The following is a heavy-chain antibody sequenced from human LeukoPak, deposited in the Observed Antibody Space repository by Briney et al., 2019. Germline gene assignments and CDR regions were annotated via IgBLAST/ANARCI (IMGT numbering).Heavy chain of an antibody. CDR2: ISGSGGST. V-gene: IGHV3-23*01. CDR1: GFTFSSYA. D-gene: IGHD6-19*01. Sequence: GGSLRLSCAASGFTFSSYAMSWVRQAPGKGLEWVSAISGSGGSTYYADSVKGRFTISRDNSKNTLYLQMNSLRAEDAAVYYCAKDPHPYSSGYDYWGQGTLVTVSS. CDR3: AKDPHPYSSGYDY. J-gene: IGHJ4*02.